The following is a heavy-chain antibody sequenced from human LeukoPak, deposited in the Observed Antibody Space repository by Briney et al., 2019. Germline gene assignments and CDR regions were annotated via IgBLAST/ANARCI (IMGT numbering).Heavy chain of an antibody. CDR3: AREPPINDFWSGLDY. Sequence: PGGSLRLSCAASGFTFSSYAMHWVRQAPGKGLEWVAVISYDGSNKYYADSVKGRFTISRDNSKNTLYLQMNSLRAEDTAVYYCAREPPINDFWSGLDYWGQGTLVTVSS. D-gene: IGHD3-3*01. CDR2: ISYDGSNK. CDR1: GFTFSSYA. V-gene: IGHV3-30-3*01. J-gene: IGHJ4*02.